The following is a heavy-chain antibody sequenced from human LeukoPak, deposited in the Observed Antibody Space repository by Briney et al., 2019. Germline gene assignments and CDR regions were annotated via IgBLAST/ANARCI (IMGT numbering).Heavy chain of an antibody. Sequence: SVKVSCKASGGTFSSYEISWVRQAAGQGLEWMGGIIPLFGTAKYAQKFQGRVTIIADKSTSTAYMELSSLRSEDTAVYYCASGTTDIVVVPATPRNYYFDYWGQGTLVTVSS. D-gene: IGHD2-2*01. CDR2: IIPLFGTA. CDR1: GGTFSSYE. CDR3: ASGTTDIVVVPATPRNYYFDY. J-gene: IGHJ4*02. V-gene: IGHV1-69*06.